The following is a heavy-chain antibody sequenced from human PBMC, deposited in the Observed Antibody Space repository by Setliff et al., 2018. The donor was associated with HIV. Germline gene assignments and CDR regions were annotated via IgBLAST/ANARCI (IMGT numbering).Heavy chain of an antibody. Sequence: LSLTCTISGGSISLHYWSWIRQPPGKGLEWIGHVYTTGGTNYNPSLESRLTISVDTSRNQFSLRLSSVTAADTAVYYCARAPTGVTNAFDIWGQGTMVTVSS. D-gene: IGHD2-8*02. CDR2: VYTTGGT. J-gene: IGHJ3*02. CDR1: GGSISLHY. CDR3: ARAPTGVTNAFDI. V-gene: IGHV4-4*08.